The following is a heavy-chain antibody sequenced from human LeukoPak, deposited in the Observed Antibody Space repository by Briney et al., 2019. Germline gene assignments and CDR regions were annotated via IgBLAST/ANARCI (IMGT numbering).Heavy chain of an antibody. CDR3: ARERANWAYFDY. D-gene: IGHD1-1*01. V-gene: IGHV4-31*03. CDR2: IYYSGST. Sequence: PSETLSLTCTVSGGSISSGGYYWSWIRQHPGKGLEWIGYIYYSGSTYYNPSLKSRVTISVDTSKNQFSLKLSSVTAADTAVYYCARERANWAYFDYWGQGTLVTVSS. CDR1: GGSISSGGYY. J-gene: IGHJ4*02.